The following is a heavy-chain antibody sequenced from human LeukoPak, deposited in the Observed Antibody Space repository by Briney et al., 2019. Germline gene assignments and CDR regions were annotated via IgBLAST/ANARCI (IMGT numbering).Heavy chain of an antibody. CDR3: AKAFTVTRVYNCLDP. Sequence: KPGGSLRLSCAASGFTFSSYAMSWVRQAPGKGLEWVSGISASGGSTYYADSVKGRFTISRDNSKNTLYLQMNSLRAEDTAVYYCAKAFTVTRVYNCLDPWGQGTLVTVSS. D-gene: IGHD4-17*01. CDR2: ISASGGST. J-gene: IGHJ5*02. CDR1: GFTFSSYA. V-gene: IGHV3-23*01.